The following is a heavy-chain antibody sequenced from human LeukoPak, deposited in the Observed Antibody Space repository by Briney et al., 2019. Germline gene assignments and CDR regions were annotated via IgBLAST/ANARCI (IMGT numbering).Heavy chain of an antibody. D-gene: IGHD6-13*01. CDR1: GGTFSSYA. Sequence: ASVTVSCKASGGTFSSYAISWVRQAPGQGLEWMGMMIHILGIANYAQKFQGRVTITADKSTSTACMELSSLRSEDTAVYYCASLGGPTSSRLTYYYYYGMDVWGQGTTVTVSS. J-gene: IGHJ6*02. CDR3: ASLGGPTSSRLTYYYYYGMDV. V-gene: IGHV1-69*04. CDR2: MIHILGIA.